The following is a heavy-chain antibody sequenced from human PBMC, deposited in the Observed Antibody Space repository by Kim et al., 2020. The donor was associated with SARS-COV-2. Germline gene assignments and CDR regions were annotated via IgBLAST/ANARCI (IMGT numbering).Heavy chain of an antibody. J-gene: IGHJ4*02. D-gene: IGHD3-3*01. Sequence: ASVKVSCKASGYTFTSYDINWVRQATGQGLEWMGWMNPNSGNTGYAQKFQGRVTMTRNTSISTAYMELSSLRSEDTAVYYCARGRAASLLRFLEWPIFDYWGQGTLVTVSS. V-gene: IGHV1-8*01. CDR1: GYTFTSYD. CDR3: ARGRAASLLRFLEWPIFDY. CDR2: MNPNSGNT.